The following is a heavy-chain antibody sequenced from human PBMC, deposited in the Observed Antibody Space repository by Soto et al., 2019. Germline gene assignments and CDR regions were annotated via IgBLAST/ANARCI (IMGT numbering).Heavy chain of an antibody. Sequence: GGSLRLSCAASGFTFISYPMNWVRQAPGKGLEWVSYISSSSSYIYYADSVKGRFTISRDNAKNSLYLQMNSLRAEDTAVYYCARDSGYSYGFNWFDPWGQGTLVTVSS. J-gene: IGHJ5*02. CDR3: ARDSGYSYGFNWFDP. V-gene: IGHV3-21*05. D-gene: IGHD5-18*01. CDR2: ISSSSSYI. CDR1: GFTFISYP.